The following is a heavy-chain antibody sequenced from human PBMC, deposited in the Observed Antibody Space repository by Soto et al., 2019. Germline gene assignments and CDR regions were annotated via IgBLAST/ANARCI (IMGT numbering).Heavy chain of an antibody. CDR3: ARDRITGTYYYYYYGMDV. J-gene: IGHJ6*02. D-gene: IGHD1-20*01. V-gene: IGHV3-21*01. Sequence: GGSLRLSCAASGFTFSSYSMNWVRQAPGKGLEWVSSISSSSSYIYYADSVKGRFTISRDNAKNSLYLQMNSLRAEDTAVYYCARDRITGTYYYYYYGMDVWGQGTTVTVSS. CDR2: ISSSSSYI. CDR1: GFTFSSYS.